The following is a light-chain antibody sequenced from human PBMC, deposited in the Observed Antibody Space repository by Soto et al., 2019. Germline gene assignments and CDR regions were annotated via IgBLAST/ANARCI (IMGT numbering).Light chain of an antibody. Sequence: QSVLTQPPSTSGTPGQRVAISCSGTSSNIGSHTVNWYQQLPGTAPKLLIYGDDQRPSGVPDRFSGSKSGTSASLAISGLQPEDEVDYYCASWDDRLNGPVFGGGTKLTV. J-gene: IGLJ3*02. V-gene: IGLV1-44*01. CDR1: SSNIGSHT. CDR2: GDD. CDR3: ASWDDRLNGPV.